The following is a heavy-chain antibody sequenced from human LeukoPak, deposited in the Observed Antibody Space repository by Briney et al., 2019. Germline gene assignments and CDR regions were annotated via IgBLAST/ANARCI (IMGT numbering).Heavy chain of an antibody. CDR2: INPSGGST. CDR1: GYTFTSYY. J-gene: IGHJ4*02. CDR3: ARDPSSIMITFGGVIGAFDY. V-gene: IGHV1-46*01. D-gene: IGHD3-16*02. Sequence: GASVKVSCKASGYTFTSYYMHWVRQAPGQGLEWMGIINPSGGSTSYAQKFQGRVTMTRDMSTSTVYMELSSLRSEDTAVYYCARDPSSIMITFGGVIGAFDYWGQGTLVTVSS.